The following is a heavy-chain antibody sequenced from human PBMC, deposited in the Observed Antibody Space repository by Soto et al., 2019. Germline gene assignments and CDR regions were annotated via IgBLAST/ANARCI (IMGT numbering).Heavy chain of an antibody. CDR1: GYTLTELS. CDR2: FDPEDGET. V-gene: IGHV1-24*01. D-gene: IGHD2-15*01. CDR3: LPRPGCSGGSCYLGWFDP. Sequence: ASVKVSCKVSGYTLTELSMHWVRQAPGKGLEWMGGFDPEDGETIYAQKFQGRVTMTEDTSTDTAYMELSSLRSEDTAVYYCLPRPGCSGGSCYLGWFDPWGQGTLVTVSS. J-gene: IGHJ5*02.